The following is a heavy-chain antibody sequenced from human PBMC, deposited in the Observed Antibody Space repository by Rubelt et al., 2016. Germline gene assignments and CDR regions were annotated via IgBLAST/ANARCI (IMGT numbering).Heavy chain of an antibody. J-gene: IGHJ5*02. CDR3: AREVIQLPLDWFDP. V-gene: IGHV3-30*04. Sequence: SYAMHWVRQAPGKGLEWVAVISYDGSNKYYADSVKGRFTISRDNSKNTLYLQMNSLRAEDTAVYYCAREVIQLPLDWFDPWGQGTLVTVSS. D-gene: IGHD2-2*01. CDR1: SYA. CDR2: ISYDGSNK.